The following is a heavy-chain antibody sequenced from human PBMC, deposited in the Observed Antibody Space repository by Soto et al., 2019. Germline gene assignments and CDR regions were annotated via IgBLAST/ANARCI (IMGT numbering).Heavy chain of an antibody. V-gene: IGHV1-69*02. D-gene: IGHD2-15*01. Sequence: SVKVSCKASGGTFSSYTISWVRQAPGQGLEWMGRIIPILGIANYAQKFQGRVTITADKSTSTAYMELSSLRSEDTAVYYCASRRMDIVVVVAATTSSWLAPWGQGTLVTVSS. CDR3: ASRRMDIVVVVAATTSSWLAP. CDR2: IIPILGIA. CDR1: GGTFSSYT. J-gene: IGHJ5*02.